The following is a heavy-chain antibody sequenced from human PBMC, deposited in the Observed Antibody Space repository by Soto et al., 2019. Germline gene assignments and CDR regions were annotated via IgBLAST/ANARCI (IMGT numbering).Heavy chain of an antibody. V-gene: IGHV3-23*01. J-gene: IGHJ4*02. D-gene: IGHD1-1*01. CDR3: AKDKPGTTSFDY. CDR2: ISDRGDTT. CDR1: GFTISSNA. Sequence: GWSLRLSCAASGFTISSNAMYWVRQAPGKGLEWVSAISDRGDTTHYADSVKGRFTISRDTSKNTLYLHLNTLRADDTAVYYCAKDKPGTTSFDYWGQGNLVTVSS.